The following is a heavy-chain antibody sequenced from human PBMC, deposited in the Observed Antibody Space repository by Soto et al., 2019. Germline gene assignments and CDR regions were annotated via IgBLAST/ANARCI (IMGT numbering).Heavy chain of an antibody. J-gene: IGHJ6*02. CDR1: GDSVSSNSAA. V-gene: IGHV6-1*01. Sequence: PSQTLSLTCAISGDSVSSNSAAWNWIRQSPSRGLEWLGRTYYRSKWYNDYAVSVKSRITINPDTSKNQFSLQLNSVTPEDTAVYYCARDYPSCSSTSCYTGPYYYYYGMDVWGQGTTVTVSS. D-gene: IGHD2-2*02. CDR2: TYYRSKWYN. CDR3: ARDYPSCSSTSCYTGPYYYYYGMDV.